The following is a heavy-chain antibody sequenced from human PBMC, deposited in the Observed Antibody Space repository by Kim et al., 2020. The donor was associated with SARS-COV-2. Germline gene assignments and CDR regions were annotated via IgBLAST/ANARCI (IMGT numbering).Heavy chain of an antibody. CDR1: GFTFSSYG. J-gene: IGHJ4*02. CDR2: ISYDGSNK. CDR3: AKGFLWDYGDYLDY. Sequence: GGSLRLSCAASGFTFSSYGMHWVRQAPGKGLEWVAVISYDGSNKYYADSVKGRFTISRDNSKNTLYLQMNSLRAEDTAVYYCAKGFLWDYGDYLDYWGQGTLVTVSS. D-gene: IGHD4-17*01. V-gene: IGHV3-30*18.